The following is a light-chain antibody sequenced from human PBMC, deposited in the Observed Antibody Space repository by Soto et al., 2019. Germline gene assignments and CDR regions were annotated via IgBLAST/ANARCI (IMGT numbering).Light chain of an antibody. CDR3: KSYAGSNNYV. V-gene: IGLV2-8*01. CDR2: EVV. CDR1: KNDIGVYDF. J-gene: IGLJ1*01. Sequence: QSVLTQPPSASGSPGQSVTISCTGTKNDIGVYDFVSWYQHHPGKAPRLIIYEVVQRPSGVPDRFSGSKSGNTASLTVSGLQAADDADYFCKSYAGSNNYVFGSGTKVTVX.